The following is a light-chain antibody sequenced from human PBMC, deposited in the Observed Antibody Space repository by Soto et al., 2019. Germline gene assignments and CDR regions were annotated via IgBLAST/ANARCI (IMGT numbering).Light chain of an antibody. Sequence: QAVLTQPASVSGSPGQSITISCTGTSRDIGAYNYVSWFQQYPGKAPKCMIYDVNNRPSGVSDRFSGSKSGNTASLTISGLQAEDEAVYYCTSYTTTNTLALGGGTQLTVL. V-gene: IGLV2-14*01. CDR2: DVN. CDR3: TSYTTTNTLA. J-gene: IGLJ2*01. CDR1: SRDIGAYNY.